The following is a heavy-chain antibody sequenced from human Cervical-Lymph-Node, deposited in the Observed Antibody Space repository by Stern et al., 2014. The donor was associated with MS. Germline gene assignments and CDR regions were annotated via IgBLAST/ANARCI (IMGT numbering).Heavy chain of an antibody. CDR2: ISNTGST. D-gene: IGHD5-12*01. J-gene: IGHJ4*02. V-gene: IGHV3-23*04. CDR3: AKGPYGGYDYYFDY. Sequence: MQLVQSGGGLVQPGGSLRLSCAASGFTFGSYAMNWVRQAPGKGLEWISGISNTGSTYYADSVKGRFTISRDDSKNTMSLQMNSLRAEDTALYYCAKGPYGGYDYYFDYWGQGTLVTVSS. CDR1: GFTFGSYA.